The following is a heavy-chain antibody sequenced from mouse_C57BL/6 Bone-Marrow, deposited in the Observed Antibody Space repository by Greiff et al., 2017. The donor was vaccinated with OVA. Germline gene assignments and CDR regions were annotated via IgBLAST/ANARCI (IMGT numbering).Heavy chain of an antibody. CDR1: GYSITSGYD. D-gene: IGHD2-5*01. CDR2: ISYSGST. V-gene: IGHV3-1*01. Sequence: ESGPGMVKPSQSLSLTCTVTGYSITSGYDWHWIRHFPGNKLEWMGYISYSGSTNYNPSLKSRISITHDTSKNHFFLKLNSVTTEDTATYYCARGEDSNPFAYWGQGTLVTVSA. J-gene: IGHJ3*01. CDR3: ARGEDSNPFAY.